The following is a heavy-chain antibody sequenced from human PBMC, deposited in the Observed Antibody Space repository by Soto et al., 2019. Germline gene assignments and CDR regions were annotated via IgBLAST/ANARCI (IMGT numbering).Heavy chain of an antibody. J-gene: IGHJ3*02. D-gene: IGHD5-18*01. Sequence: QVQLVQSGAEVKKTGASGKVSCKASGYTFTSYGISWVRQSPGQGREWMGWISAYNGNTNYAQKLQGRVTMTTDTATSTAYMELRSLRSDDAAVYYWARTRGYSYGLDAFDIWGQGTMVTVSS. CDR3: ARTRGYSYGLDAFDI. CDR2: ISAYNGNT. CDR1: GYTFTSYG. V-gene: IGHV1-18*04.